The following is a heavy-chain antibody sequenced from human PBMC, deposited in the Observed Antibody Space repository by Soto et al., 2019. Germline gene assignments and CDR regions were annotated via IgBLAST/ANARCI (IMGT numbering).Heavy chain of an antibody. CDR2: LSEEGSKK. Sequence: QVQLVESGGGGSQPGGPRKPPVGAPDLTFSGKGFHGVGQAPGKGLEGGAVLSEEGSKKNFGDSVKGRFTISTDNSKITLYLQMNSLRAEDTAVYYCAKEWVYDSSGWSFDYWGQGTLVTVSS. V-gene: IGHV3-30*18. CDR1: DLTFSGKG. D-gene: IGHD3-22*01. CDR3: AKEWVYDSSGWSFDY. J-gene: IGHJ4*02.